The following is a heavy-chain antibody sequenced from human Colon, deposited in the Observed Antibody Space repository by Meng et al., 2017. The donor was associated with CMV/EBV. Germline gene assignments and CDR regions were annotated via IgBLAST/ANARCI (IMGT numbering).Heavy chain of an antibody. CDR1: GGSINTFY. CDR2: INHSGST. J-gene: IGHJ4*02. D-gene: IGHD3-22*01. CDR3: ASFDDSSGYDY. Sequence: SETLSLTCNVSTVSGGSINTFYWSWIRQPPGKGLEWIGEINHSGSTNYNPSLKSRVTISVDTSKNQFSLKLSSVTAADTAVYYCASFDDSSGYDYWGQGTLVTVSS. V-gene: IGHV4-34*01.